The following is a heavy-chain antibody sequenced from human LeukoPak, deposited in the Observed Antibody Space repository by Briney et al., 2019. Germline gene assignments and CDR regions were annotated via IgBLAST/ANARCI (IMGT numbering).Heavy chain of an antibody. J-gene: IGHJ5*02. CDR3: ATTTKLAWFDP. Sequence: SETLSLTCTVSGASIITYYWSWIRQPPGKGLEWIGYIDTSGSTNYNPSLKSRGTISVETSRNQFSLKLSSVTAADTAVYYCATTTKLAWFDPWGQGTLVTVSS. CDR1: GASIITYY. CDR2: IDTSGST. V-gene: IGHV4-4*09. D-gene: IGHD1-26*01.